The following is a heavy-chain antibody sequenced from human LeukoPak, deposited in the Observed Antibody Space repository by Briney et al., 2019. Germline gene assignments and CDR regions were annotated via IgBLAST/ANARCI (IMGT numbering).Heavy chain of an antibody. CDR3: AREGLQDKEGAFDI. D-gene: IGHD5-24*01. Sequence: GGSLRLSCAASGFTFDVYDMSWVRQAPGKGLEWVSGINWNGGSTGYADSVKGRFTISRDNAKNSLYLQMNSLRAEDTALYHCAREGLQDKEGAFDIWGQGTMVIVSS. CDR1: GFTFDVYD. CDR2: INWNGGST. J-gene: IGHJ3*02. V-gene: IGHV3-20*01.